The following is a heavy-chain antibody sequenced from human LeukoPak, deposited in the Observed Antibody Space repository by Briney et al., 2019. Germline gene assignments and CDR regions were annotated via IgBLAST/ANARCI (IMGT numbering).Heavy chain of an antibody. CDR2: IYYSGST. J-gene: IGHJ4*02. V-gene: IGHV4-31*03. D-gene: IGHD5-12*01. Sequence: PSQTLSLTCTVSGGSISSGGYYWSWIRQHPGQGLEWIGYIYYSGSTYYNPSLKSRVTISVDTSKNQFSLKLSSVTAADTAVYYCARVRERYSGYEFVYWGQGTLVTVSS. CDR1: GGSISSGGYY. CDR3: ARVRERYSGYEFVY.